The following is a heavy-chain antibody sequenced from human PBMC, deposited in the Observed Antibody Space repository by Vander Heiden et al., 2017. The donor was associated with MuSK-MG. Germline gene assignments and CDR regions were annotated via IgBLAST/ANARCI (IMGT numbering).Heavy chain of an antibody. D-gene: IGHD1-26*01. CDR1: GFTFTSYA. Sequence: EVQLLASGGGLGQAGGSLRLSCAASGFTFTSYAMTWVRQTPKKGLEWVSTISSNGGSTYYADSVKGRFTISRDNSKGTVYLQMSSLRAEDTAIYVCVRERALLVPFFDFWGQGVLATVPS. J-gene: IGHJ4*02. CDR3: VRERALLVPFFDF. V-gene: IGHV3-23*01. CDR2: ISSNGGST.